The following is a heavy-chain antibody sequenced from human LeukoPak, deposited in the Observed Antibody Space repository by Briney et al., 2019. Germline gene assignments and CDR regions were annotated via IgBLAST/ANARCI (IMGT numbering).Heavy chain of an antibody. D-gene: IGHD3-10*01. V-gene: IGHV3-48*03. Sequence: GGSLRLSCAASGFTFSSYEMNWVRQAPGKGPEWVSYISSSGSTMYFADFVKGRFTISRDNAKNSLYLQMNSLRAEDTAVYYCARDFRLNRGVFDYWGQGTLVTVSS. CDR3: ARDFRLNRGVFDY. CDR2: ISSSGSTM. CDR1: GFTFSSYE. J-gene: IGHJ4*02.